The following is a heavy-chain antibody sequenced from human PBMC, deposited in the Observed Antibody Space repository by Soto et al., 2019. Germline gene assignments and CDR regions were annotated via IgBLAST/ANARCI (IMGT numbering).Heavy chain of an antibody. Sequence: ASVKVSCKASGYTFTSYYMHWVRQAPGQGLEWMGIINPSGGSTSYAQKFQGRVTMTRDTSTSTVYMELSSLRSEDTALFYCARGGVYYDSSGYNFDYWGQGTLVTVSS. V-gene: IGHV1-46*01. CDR1: GYTFTSYY. CDR3: ARGGVYYDSSGYNFDY. J-gene: IGHJ4*02. CDR2: INPSGGST. D-gene: IGHD3-22*01.